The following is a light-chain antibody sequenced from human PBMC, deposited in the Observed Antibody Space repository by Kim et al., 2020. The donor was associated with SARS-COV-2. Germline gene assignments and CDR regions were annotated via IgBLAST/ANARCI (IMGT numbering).Light chain of an antibody. CDR2: DPA. Sequence: PGDRTTLQSRPNYIIATYFAMYQKRPGQAPSLLICDPANRTTCVPDRCSGSGSGKDFPLTISSLEPEDFSIYYCQQRNSWPPAVNFGGGTKVDIK. CDR1: YIIATY. CDR3: QQRNSWPPAVN. J-gene: IGKJ4*01. V-gene: IGKV3-11*01.